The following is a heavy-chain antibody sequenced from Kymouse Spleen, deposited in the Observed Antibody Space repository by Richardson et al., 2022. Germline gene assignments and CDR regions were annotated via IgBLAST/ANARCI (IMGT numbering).Heavy chain of an antibody. J-gene: IGHJ4*02. CDR1: GFTFSSYG. V-gene: IGHV3-30*18. CDR2: ISYDGSNK. CDR3: AKALAAAAFFDY. D-gene: IGHD6-13*01. Sequence: QVQLVESGGGVVQPGRSLRLSCAASGFTFSSYGMHWVRQAPGKGLEWVAVISYDGSNKYYADSVKGRFTISRDNSKNTLYLQMNSLRAEDTAVYYCAKALAAAAFFDYWGQGTLVTVSS.